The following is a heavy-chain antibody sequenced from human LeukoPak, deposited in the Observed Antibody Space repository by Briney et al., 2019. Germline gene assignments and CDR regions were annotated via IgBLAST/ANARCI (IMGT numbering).Heavy chain of an antibody. CDR3: ARHPGLPKAGYFDY. D-gene: IGHD4-11*01. V-gene: IGHV4-34*01. CDR2: INHSGST. Sequence: SETLSLTCAVYGGSFSGYYWSWIRQPPGKGLEWIGEINHSGSTNYNPSLKSRVTISVDTSKNQFSLKLSSVTAADTAVYYCARHPGLPKAGYFDYWGQGTLVTVSS. J-gene: IGHJ4*02. CDR1: GGSFSGYY.